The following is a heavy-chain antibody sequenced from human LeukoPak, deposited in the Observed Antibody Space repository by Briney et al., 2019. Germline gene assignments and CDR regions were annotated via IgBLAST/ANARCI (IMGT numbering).Heavy chain of an antibody. Sequence: ASVKVSCKASGYTFTSYGISWVRQAPGQGLEWMGWISAYNGNTNYAQKLQGRVTMTTDTSTSTAYMELRSLRSDDTAVYYCALTGYSGYDFSPFDYWGQGTLVTVSS. CDR3: ALTGYSGYDFSPFDY. D-gene: IGHD5-12*01. V-gene: IGHV1-18*01. J-gene: IGHJ4*02. CDR1: GYTFTSYG. CDR2: ISAYNGNT.